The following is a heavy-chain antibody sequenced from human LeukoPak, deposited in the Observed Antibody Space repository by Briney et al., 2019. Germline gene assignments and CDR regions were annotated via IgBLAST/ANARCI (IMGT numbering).Heavy chain of an antibody. CDR3: AHRPSLLRGYVIFAY. V-gene: IGHV2-5*01. Sequence: GSGPTLVNPTQTLTLTCSFSGFSLSTSGVGVGWIRQPPGKALEWLALIFWNDDKRYSPSLKSRLTITKDTSKNQVVLTMTNMGPVGTDPYFSAHRPSLLRGYVIFAYWGQGTLVTVSS. J-gene: IGHJ4*02. CDR2: IFWNDDK. CDR1: GFSLSTSGVG. D-gene: IGHD5-12*01.